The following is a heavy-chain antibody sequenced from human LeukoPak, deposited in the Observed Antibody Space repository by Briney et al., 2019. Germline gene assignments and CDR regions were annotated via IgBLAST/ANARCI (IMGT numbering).Heavy chain of an antibody. Sequence: GGSLRLACAASGFTFSSYAMSWVRQAPGKGLEWVSAISGSGGSTYYADSVKGRFTISRDNSKNTLYLQMNSLRAEDTAVYYCALLRSGQYYFDYWGQGTLVTVSS. CDR3: ALLRSGQYYFDY. D-gene: IGHD3-3*01. CDR1: GFTFSSYA. V-gene: IGHV3-23*01. CDR2: ISGSGGST. J-gene: IGHJ4*02.